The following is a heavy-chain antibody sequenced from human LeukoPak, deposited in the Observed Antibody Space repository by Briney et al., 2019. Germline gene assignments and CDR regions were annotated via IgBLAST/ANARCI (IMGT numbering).Heavy chain of an antibody. J-gene: IGHJ4*02. CDR3: SSPQKDIVILPAGRG. CDR2: IRSRAYGGTT. CDR1: GLTFGDYA. Sequence: PGGSLRLSCTASGLTFGDYAMNWVRQAPGKGLEWVGFIRSRAYGGTTEYAASVQGRFTISRDDSKSIAYLQMNSLKTEDTAVYYCSSPQKDIVILPAGRGGGQGTPSPSPQ. V-gene: IGHV3-49*04. D-gene: IGHD2-2*01.